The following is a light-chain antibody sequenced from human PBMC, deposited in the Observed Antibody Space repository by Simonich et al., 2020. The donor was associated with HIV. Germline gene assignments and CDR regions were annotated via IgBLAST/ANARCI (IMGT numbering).Light chain of an antibody. J-gene: IGKJ2*01. V-gene: IGKV1D-16*01. CDR2: AGS. CDR1: QGISSW. Sequence: DIQMTQSPSSVSASVGDRVTITCRASQGISSWLAWYQQKQGKAPNLLIYAGSSLQSGVPSRFSGSGSGTEFTLTISSLQPDDFATYYCQQYNSYSYTFGQGTKLEIK. CDR3: QQYNSYSYT.